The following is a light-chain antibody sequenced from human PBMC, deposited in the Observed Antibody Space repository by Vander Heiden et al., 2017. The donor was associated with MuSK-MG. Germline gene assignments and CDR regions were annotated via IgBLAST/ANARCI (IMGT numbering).Light chain of an antibody. Sequence: YELTQPSSVSVSPGQTARITCAGDVLGRKHARWFQQKPGQAPLLLIDKDSERPSGIPERFSGSSSGTTITLTISGAQVEDEAEYYCYCATDNYLGLFGGGTKLTVL. J-gene: IGLJ2*01. CDR3: YCATDNYLGL. V-gene: IGLV3-27*01. CDR1: VLGRKH. CDR2: KDS.